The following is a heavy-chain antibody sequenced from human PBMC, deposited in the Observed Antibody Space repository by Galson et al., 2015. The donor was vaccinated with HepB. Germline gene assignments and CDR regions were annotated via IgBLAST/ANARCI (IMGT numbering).Heavy chain of an antibody. Sequence: SLRLSCAASGFTFSSYAMHWVRQAPGKGLEWVAVISYDGSNKYYADSVKGRFTISRDNSKNTLYLQMNSLRAEDTAVYYCARGGHTGGYYFDYWGQGTLVTVSS. J-gene: IGHJ4*02. CDR1: GFTFSSYA. D-gene: IGHD1-14*01. V-gene: IGHV3-30-3*01. CDR2: ISYDGSNK. CDR3: ARGGHTGGYYFDY.